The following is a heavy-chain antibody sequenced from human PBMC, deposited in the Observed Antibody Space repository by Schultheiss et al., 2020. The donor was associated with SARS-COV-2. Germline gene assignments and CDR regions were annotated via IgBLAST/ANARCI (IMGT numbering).Heavy chain of an antibody. V-gene: IGHV4-59*12. Sequence: SETLSLTCTVSGGSISSYYWSWIRQPPGKGLEWIGYIYYSGSTYYNPSLKSRVTISVDTSKNQFSLKLSSVTAADTAVYYCARRGGYCSSTSCYRPPHRNWFDPWGQGTLVTVSS. CDR2: IYYSGST. D-gene: IGHD2-2*01. CDR1: GGSISSYY. CDR3: ARRGGYCSSTSCYRPPHRNWFDP. J-gene: IGHJ5*02.